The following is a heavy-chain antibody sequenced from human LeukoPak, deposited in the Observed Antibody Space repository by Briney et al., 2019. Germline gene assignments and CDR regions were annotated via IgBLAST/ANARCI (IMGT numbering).Heavy chain of an antibody. CDR3: AKGGSSTPYNNYDY. CDR2: IKQHGREK. V-gene: IGHV3-7*03. Sequence: PGGSLRLSCVASGFTFSNYWMSWVRQAPGKGVEWVANIKQHGREKYYVVSVKARSTISRDNAKNSLSLQMNSLRAEDTAIYYCAKGGSSTPYNNYDYWGQGALVTVSS. J-gene: IGHJ4*02. CDR1: GFTFSNYW. D-gene: IGHD2-2*01.